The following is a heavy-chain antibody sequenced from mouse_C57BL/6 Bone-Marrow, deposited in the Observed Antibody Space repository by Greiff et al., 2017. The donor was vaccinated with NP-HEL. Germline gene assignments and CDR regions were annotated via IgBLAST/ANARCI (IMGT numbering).Heavy chain of an antibody. D-gene: IGHD2-5*01. J-gene: IGHJ3*01. Sequence: EVQLVESGGDLVKPGGSLKLSCAASGFTFSSYGMSWVRQTPDKRLEWVATISSGGSYTYYPDSVKGRFTISRDNAKNTLYLQKSSLTSEDTAMYYCSISNCDGFAYWGQGTLVTVSA. CDR1: GFTFSSYG. V-gene: IGHV5-6*01. CDR3: SISNCDGFAY. CDR2: ISSGGSYT.